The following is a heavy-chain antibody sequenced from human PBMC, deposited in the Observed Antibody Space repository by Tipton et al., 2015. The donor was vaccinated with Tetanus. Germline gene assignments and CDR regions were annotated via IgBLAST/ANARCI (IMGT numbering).Heavy chain of an antibody. V-gene: IGHV4-4*02. Sequence: TLSLTCAVSGGSISSNYWWSWVRQSPGTGLEWIGEISHNGSTNYNPSLKSRVTISVDKSKNQFSLRLGSVTAADTAMYYCARTLRGTTRVGFQYLSYYRMDVWGQGTTVTVSS. CDR1: GGSISSNYW. CDR2: ISHNGST. CDR3: ARTLRGTTRVGFQYLSYYRMDV. J-gene: IGHJ6*02. D-gene: IGHD4-17*01.